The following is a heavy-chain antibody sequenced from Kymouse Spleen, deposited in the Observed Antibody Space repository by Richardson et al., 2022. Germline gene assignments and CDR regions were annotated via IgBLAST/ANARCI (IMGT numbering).Heavy chain of an antibody. J-gene: IGHJ4*02. V-gene: IGHV3-9*01. CDR1: GFTFDDYA. Sequence: EVQLVESGGGLVQPGRSLRLSCAASGFTFDDYAMHWVRQAPGKGLEWVSGISWNSGSIGYADSVKGRFTISRDNAKNSLYLQMNSLRAEDTALYYCAKDNDLLWFGELGYWGQGTLVTVSS. D-gene: IGHD3-10*01. CDR3: AKDNDLLWFGELGY. CDR2: ISWNSGSI.